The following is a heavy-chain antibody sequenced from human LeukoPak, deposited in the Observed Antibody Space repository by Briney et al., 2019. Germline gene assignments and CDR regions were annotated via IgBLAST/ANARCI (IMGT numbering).Heavy chain of an antibody. Sequence: PSETLSLTCTVSGGSISSYYWSWIRQPAGKGLEWIGRIYTSGSTNYNPSLKSRVTMSVDTSKNQFSLKLSSVTAADTAVYYCARIRITMVRGVIIPRHFDYWGQGTLVTVSS. J-gene: IGHJ4*02. D-gene: IGHD3-10*01. CDR1: GGSISSYY. V-gene: IGHV4-4*07. CDR3: ARIRITMVRGVIIPRHFDY. CDR2: IYTSGST.